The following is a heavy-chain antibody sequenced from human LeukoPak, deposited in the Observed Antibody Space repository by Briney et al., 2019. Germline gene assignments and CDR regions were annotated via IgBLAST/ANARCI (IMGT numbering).Heavy chain of an antibody. V-gene: IGHV1-69*13. CDR2: IIPIFGTA. CDR1: GGTFSSYA. D-gene: IGHD6-13*01. J-gene: IGHJ6*02. Sequence: SVKVSCKASGGTFSSYAISWVRQAPGQGLEWMGGIIPIFGTANYAQKFQGRVTITADESTSTAYMELSSLRSEDTAVYYCARDKIAAAGSDYYYYGMDVWGQGTTVTVSS. CDR3: ARDKIAAAGSDYYYYGMDV.